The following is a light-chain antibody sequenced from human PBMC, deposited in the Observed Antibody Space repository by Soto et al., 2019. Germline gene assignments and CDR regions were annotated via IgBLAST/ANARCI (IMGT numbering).Light chain of an antibody. J-gene: IGKJ4*01. CDR1: QDITTR. V-gene: IGKV1-12*01. CDR2: SAS. Sequence: DIQMTQSPSSVSTSVGDRVIITCRASQDITTRLAWYQQKPGKAPQLLIYSASTLQTGVPPRFRGSGSGTDFTLTITNLQPEDFTTYFCQQAHRFLTFGGGTKVEIK. CDR3: QQAHRFLT.